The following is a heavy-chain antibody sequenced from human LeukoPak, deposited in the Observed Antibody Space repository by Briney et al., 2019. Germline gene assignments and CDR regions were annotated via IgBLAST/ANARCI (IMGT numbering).Heavy chain of an antibody. Sequence: KPSETLSLTCAASGYSISSGYYCGWIRQPPGQGLEWIGSIYHSGSTYYNPSLKSRFTISVDTSKNQFSLKLSSVTAADTAVYYCARQLAGIYQLLYWGQGTLVTVSS. V-gene: IGHV4-38-2*01. J-gene: IGHJ4*02. CDR2: IYHSGST. CDR1: GYSISSGYY. D-gene: IGHD2-2*01. CDR3: ARQLAGIYQLLY.